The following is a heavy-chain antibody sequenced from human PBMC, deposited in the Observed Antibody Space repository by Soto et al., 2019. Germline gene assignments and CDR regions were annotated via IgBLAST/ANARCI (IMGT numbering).Heavy chain of an antibody. D-gene: IGHD6-13*01. Sequence: EVQLVESGGGLVQPGGSLRLSCAASGFTFSSYSMNWVRQAPGKGLEWVSYISSSSTIYYADSVKGRFTISRDNAKNSLYLQMNSLRDEDTAVYYCARESRWSSPIDYWGQGTLVTVSS. CDR3: ARESRWSSPIDY. CDR2: ISSSSTI. J-gene: IGHJ4*02. CDR1: GFTFSSYS. V-gene: IGHV3-48*02.